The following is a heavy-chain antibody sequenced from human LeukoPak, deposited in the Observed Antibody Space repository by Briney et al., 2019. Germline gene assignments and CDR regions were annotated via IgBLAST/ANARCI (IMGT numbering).Heavy chain of an antibody. D-gene: IGHD6-19*01. V-gene: IGHV1-2*02. CDR2: INPNSGGT. J-gene: IGHJ4*02. CDR3: ARVNRPVSSGWYHPPFG. CDR1: GYTFTGYY. Sequence: ASVKVSCKASGYTFTGYYMHWVRQAPGQGLEWMGWINPNSGGTNYAQKFQGRVTMTRDTSISTAYMELSRLRSDDTAVYYCARVNRPVSSGWYHPPFGWGQGTLVTVSS.